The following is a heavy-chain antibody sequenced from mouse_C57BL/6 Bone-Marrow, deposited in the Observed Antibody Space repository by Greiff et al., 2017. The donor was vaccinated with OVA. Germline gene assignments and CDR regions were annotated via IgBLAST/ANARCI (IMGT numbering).Heavy chain of an antibody. CDR1: GYTFTNYW. D-gene: IGHD1-1*01. CDR3: ANDGSRLYLHY. J-gene: IGHJ2*02. CDR2: LAPSDSYI. V-gene: IGHV1-59*01. Sequence: VQLQQPGAELVRPGTSVKLSCKASGYTFTNYWMHWVKHRPGQGLEWIGVLAPSDSYINYNQKFKGRATLTIDTSSSTAYMHLSSLTSEDSAVYYCANDGSRLYLHYWGQGTSLTVSS.